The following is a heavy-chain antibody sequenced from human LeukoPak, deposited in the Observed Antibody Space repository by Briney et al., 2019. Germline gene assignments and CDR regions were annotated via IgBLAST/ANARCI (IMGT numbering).Heavy chain of an antibody. J-gene: IGHJ6*02. CDR3: ARDAYYYDSSGYYYGMDV. CDR1: GGSISSYY. Sequence: SETLSLTCTVSGGSISSYYWSWIRQPAGKGLEWIGRIYTSGSTNYNPSLKSRVTMSVDTSESQFSLKLSSVTAADTAVYYCARDAYYYDSSGYYYGMDVWGQGTTVTVSS. D-gene: IGHD3-22*01. V-gene: IGHV4-4*07. CDR2: IYTSGST.